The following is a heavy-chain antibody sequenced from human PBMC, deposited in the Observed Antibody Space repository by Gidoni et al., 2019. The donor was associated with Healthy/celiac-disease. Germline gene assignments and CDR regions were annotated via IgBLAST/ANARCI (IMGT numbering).Heavy chain of an antibody. Sequence: QLQLQESGPGLVKPSETLSLTCTVSGGSISSSSYYWGWIRQPPGKGLEWIGSIYYSGSTYYNPSLKSRVTISVDTSKNQFSLKLSSVTAADTAVYYCARLRIVVVPAARNDWFDPWGQGTLVTVSS. V-gene: IGHV4-39*01. J-gene: IGHJ5*02. CDR1: GGSISSSSYY. CDR3: ARLRIVVVPAARNDWFDP. D-gene: IGHD2-2*01. CDR2: IYYSGST.